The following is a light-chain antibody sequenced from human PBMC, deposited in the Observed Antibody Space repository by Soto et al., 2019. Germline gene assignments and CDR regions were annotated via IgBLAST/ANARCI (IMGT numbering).Light chain of an antibody. CDR2: EVT. V-gene: IGLV2-8*01. J-gene: IGLJ2*01. CDR3: NSYAGSNNVL. Sequence: QSALTQPPSASGSPGQAVTISCTGTSSDVGGYNYVSWYQQHPGKAAKLWIYEVTKRPSGVPDRFSGSKSGNTASLTVSGLQVQDEADYYCNSYAGSNNVLFGGGSKLTVL. CDR1: SSDVGGYNY.